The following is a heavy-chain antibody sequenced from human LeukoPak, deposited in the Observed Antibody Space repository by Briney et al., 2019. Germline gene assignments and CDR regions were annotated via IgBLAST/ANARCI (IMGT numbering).Heavy chain of an antibody. CDR2: ISSSDSTV. CDR3: ARRPDGYAYGLVY. V-gene: IGHV3-11*01. CDR1: GFTFSDYY. J-gene: IGHJ4*02. Sequence: GGSLRLSCSASGFTFSDYYMSWVRQTPGKGLEWLSYISSSDSTVYYADAVKGRLTVSRDNAKNSLYLQMSSLRPEDTAVYYCARRPDGYAYGLVYWCQGTLVTVSS. D-gene: IGHD5-18*01.